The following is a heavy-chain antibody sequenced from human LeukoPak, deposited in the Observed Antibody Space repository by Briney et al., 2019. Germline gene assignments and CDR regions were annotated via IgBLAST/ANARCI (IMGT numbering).Heavy chain of an antibody. CDR3: ARVTGYMIEDYFDY. V-gene: IGHV4-59*01. J-gene: IGHJ4*02. Sequence: SETLSLTCTVSGGSISNYWSWIRQPPGKGVEWIGYIYYSGSTNYKPSLKSRVTISVETSKNQFSLKLRSVTAADTAVYYCARVTGYMIEDYFDYWGQGTLVTVSS. CDR1: GGSISNY. CDR2: IYYSGST. D-gene: IGHD3-22*01.